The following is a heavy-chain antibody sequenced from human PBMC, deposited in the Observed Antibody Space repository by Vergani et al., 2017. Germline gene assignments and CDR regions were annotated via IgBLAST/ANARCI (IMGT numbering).Heavy chain of an antibody. CDR2: IKQDGSEK. V-gene: IGHV3-7*01. CDR3: ARDDYYDSSGYYPGGY. J-gene: IGHJ4*02. D-gene: IGHD3-22*01. Sequence: EVQLVESGGGLVQPGGSLRLSCAASGFTFSSYWMSWVRQAPGKGLEWVANIKQDGSEKYYVDSVKGRFTISRDNAKNSLYLQMNSLRAEDTAVYYCARDDYYDSSGYYPGGYWGQGTLVTVSS. CDR1: GFTFSSYW.